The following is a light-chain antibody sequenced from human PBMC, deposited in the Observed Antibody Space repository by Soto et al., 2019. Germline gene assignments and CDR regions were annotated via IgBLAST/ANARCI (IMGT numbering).Light chain of an antibody. CDR2: GAF. CDR1: QSVSSSY. CDR3: QQYGSSVVT. J-gene: IGKJ5*01. Sequence: IVLTQSPGTLSLSPGERATLSCRASQSVSSSYLAWYQQKPGQAPRLLISGAFNRATGIPHRFSGSGSGTDFTLTISRLEPEDFAVYYCQQYGSSVVTFGQGTRLDIK. V-gene: IGKV3-20*01.